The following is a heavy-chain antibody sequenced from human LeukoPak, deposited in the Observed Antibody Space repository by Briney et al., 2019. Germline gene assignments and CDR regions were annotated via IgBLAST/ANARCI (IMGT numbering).Heavy chain of an antibody. V-gene: IGHV4-59*01. CDR3: ASGYCGGACQLGGIDM. D-gene: IGHD2-21*02. Sequence: SETLSLTCTVSGGSISSYYWSWLRQPPGKGLEYIGYTHYSGATNYNPSLKSRVTISLDTSGNQFSLKLSSVTAADTAVYYCASGYCGGACQLGGIDMWGQGTMVTVSS. CDR2: THYSGAT. CDR1: GGSISSYY. J-gene: IGHJ3*02.